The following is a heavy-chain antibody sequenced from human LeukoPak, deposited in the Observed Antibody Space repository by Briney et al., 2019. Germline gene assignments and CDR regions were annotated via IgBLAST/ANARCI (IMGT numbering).Heavy chain of an antibody. Sequence: GGSLRLSCAASGFTFSSYGMHWVRQAPGKGLEWVAVISYDGSNKYYADSVKGRFTISRDNSKNTLYLQMNTLKTEDTAVYYCANSEPVRAGYPNPFDYWGQGTLVTVSS. CDR2: ISYDGSNK. CDR1: GFTFSSYG. D-gene: IGHD5-24*01. V-gene: IGHV3-30*18. J-gene: IGHJ4*02. CDR3: ANSEPVRAGYPNPFDY.